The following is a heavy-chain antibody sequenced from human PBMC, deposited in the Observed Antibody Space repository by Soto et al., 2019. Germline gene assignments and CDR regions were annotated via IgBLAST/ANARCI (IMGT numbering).Heavy chain of an antibody. V-gene: IGHV4-59*11. CDR2: MYYRGST. D-gene: IGHD1-26*01. CDR3: ARDGREASGMDG. J-gene: IGHJ6*02. CDR1: GGSISSHY. Sequence: SETLSLTCTVSGGSISSHYWSWVRQAPGNGPEWIRHMYYRGSTSYNPPLRSRSTISVDTSNNQFSLKLNSVTTADTAVYYGARDGREASGMDGWGQGTKVTV.